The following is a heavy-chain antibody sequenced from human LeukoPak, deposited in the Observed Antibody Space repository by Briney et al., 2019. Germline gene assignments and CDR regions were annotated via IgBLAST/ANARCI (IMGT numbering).Heavy chain of an antibody. D-gene: IGHD6-19*01. Sequence: ASVKVSCKASGYTFTSYAMHWVRQAPGQRLEWMGWINAGNGNTKYSQKFQGRVTITRDTSASTAYMELGSLRSEDTAVYYCARDRWGSGWYSVDYWGQGTLVTVSS. CDR3: ARDRWGSGWYSVDY. J-gene: IGHJ4*02. CDR1: GYTFTSYA. V-gene: IGHV1-3*01. CDR2: INAGNGNT.